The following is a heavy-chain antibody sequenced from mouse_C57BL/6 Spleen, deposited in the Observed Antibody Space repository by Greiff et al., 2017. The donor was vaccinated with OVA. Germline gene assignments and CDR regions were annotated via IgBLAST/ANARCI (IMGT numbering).Heavy chain of an antibody. CDR3: ASIATVVEGAY. Sequence: VQLQQPGAELVRPGSSVKLSCKASGYTFTSYWMDWVKQRPGQGLEWIGNINPSDSETNYNQKFKDKATLTVDKSSSTAYMQLSSLTSEDSAVYSCASIATVVEGAYWGQGTLVTVSA. CDR2: INPSDSET. V-gene: IGHV1-61*01. J-gene: IGHJ3*01. CDR1: GYTFTSYW. D-gene: IGHD1-1*01.